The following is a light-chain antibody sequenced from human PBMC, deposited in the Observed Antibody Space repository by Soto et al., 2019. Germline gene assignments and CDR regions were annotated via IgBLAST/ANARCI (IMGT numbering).Light chain of an antibody. V-gene: IGKV3-11*01. Sequence: EIVLTQSPATLSLSPGERATLSCRASQSVTSYLAWYQQKPGQAPRLLIYDASNRATGIPARFSGSGSGTDFTLTISSLDPEDFAVYYCQQRRDWPLTFGGGTKVEIK. J-gene: IGKJ4*01. CDR2: DAS. CDR3: QQRRDWPLT. CDR1: QSVTSY.